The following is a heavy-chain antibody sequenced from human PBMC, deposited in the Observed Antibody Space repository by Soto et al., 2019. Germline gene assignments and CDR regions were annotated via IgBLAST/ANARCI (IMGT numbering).Heavy chain of an antibody. CDR1: GYSFTSYW. D-gene: IGHD3-22*01. V-gene: IGHV5-51*01. CDR2: IYPGDSDT. Sequence: GDSLKISCKGSGYSFTSYWIGWVRQMPGKGLEWMGIIYPGDSDTRYSPSFQGQVTISADKSISTAYLQWSSLKASDTAMYYCARRHYYDSSGYPVVYYFDYWGQGTLVTVSS. CDR3: ARRHYYDSSGYPVVYYFDY. J-gene: IGHJ4*02.